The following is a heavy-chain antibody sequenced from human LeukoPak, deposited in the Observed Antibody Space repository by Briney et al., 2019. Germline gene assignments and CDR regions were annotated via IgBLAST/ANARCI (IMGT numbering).Heavy chain of an antibody. CDR1: GYSFTSYW. J-gene: IGHJ5*02. CDR2: IYPGDSDT. Sequence: GESLKIYCKGSGYSFTSYWIGWVRQMPGKGLEWMGIIYPGDSDTRYSPSFQGQVTISADKSISTAYLQWSSLKASDTAMYYCARLLSYYGSGSPFDPWGQGTLVTVSS. CDR3: ARLLSYYGSGSPFDP. D-gene: IGHD3-10*01. V-gene: IGHV5-51*01.